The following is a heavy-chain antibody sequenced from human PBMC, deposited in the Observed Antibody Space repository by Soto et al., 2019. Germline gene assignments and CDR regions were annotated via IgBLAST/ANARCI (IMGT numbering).Heavy chain of an antibody. J-gene: IGHJ4*02. CDR2: INHSGTI. CDR1: GRSFSGFF. CDR3: VRGQWLPRGEY. V-gene: IGHV4-34*01. D-gene: IGHD6-19*01. Sequence: QVQIQQWGAGLLKPSETLSLTCSVYGRSFSGFFWTWIRQPPGRGLEWIGEINHSGTINYNPSLKSRVSISMDTSENQFSLKLTSVTAADTALYYCVRGQWLPRGEYWGQGTQVTVSS.